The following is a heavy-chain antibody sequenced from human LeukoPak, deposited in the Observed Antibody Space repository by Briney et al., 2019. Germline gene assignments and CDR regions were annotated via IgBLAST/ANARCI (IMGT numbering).Heavy chain of an antibody. Sequence: SETLSLTCTVSGGSISSSSHYWGWIRQPPGKGLEWIGSTYSSGSTYYNPSLKSRVTISVDTPKNQFSLKLSSVTAADTAVYYCATNEWSGYYFEYWGQGTLVPVSS. CDR1: GGSISSSSHY. CDR3: ATNEWSGYYFEY. CDR2: TYSSGST. D-gene: IGHD3-3*01. J-gene: IGHJ4*02. V-gene: IGHV4-39*01.